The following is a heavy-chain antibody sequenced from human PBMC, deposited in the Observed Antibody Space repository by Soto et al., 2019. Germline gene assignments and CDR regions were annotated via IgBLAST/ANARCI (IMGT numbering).Heavy chain of an antibody. CDR2: ICGSGDST. J-gene: IGHJ5*02. CDR1: GFTFSSYA. CDR3: AKGVLGSCTSTSCHAYWFDP. Sequence: VGSLRLSCAASGFTFSSYAMSWVRQAPGKGLEWVSAICGSGDSTYYADSVKGRFTISRDNSKNTLYLQMNSLRAEDTAVYYCAKGVLGSCTSTSCHAYWFDPWGQGTLVTVSS. D-gene: IGHD2-2*01. V-gene: IGHV3-23*01.